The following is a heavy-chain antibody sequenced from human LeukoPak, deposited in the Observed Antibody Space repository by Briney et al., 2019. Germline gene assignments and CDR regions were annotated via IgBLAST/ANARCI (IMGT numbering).Heavy chain of an antibody. CDR2: ISSSSSYI. CDR1: GFTFSSYS. V-gene: IGHV3-21*01. Sequence: PGGSLRLSCAASGFTFSSYSMNWVRQAPGKGLEWVSSISSSSSYIYYADSVKGRFTISRDNAKNSLYLQMNSLRAEDTAVYYCARDQGSGRNYCDYWGQGTLVTVSS. CDR3: ARDQGSGRNYCDY. J-gene: IGHJ4*02. D-gene: IGHD3-10*01.